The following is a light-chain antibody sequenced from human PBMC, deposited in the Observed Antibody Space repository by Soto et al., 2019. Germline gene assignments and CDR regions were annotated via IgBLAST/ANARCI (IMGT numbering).Light chain of an antibody. J-gene: IGLJ7*01. CDR3: AAWGVNRDLL. V-gene: IGLV1-44*01. CDR1: YSNIGRYP. Sequence: QSVLIQPPSASGTPGQTVTISCSGDYSNIGRYPVNWYQQVPGMAPRLLIYVDNQRPSGVPARFSASRSGASASLAISGLQSADEADYYCAAWGVNRDLLFGGGTQLTVL. CDR2: VDN.